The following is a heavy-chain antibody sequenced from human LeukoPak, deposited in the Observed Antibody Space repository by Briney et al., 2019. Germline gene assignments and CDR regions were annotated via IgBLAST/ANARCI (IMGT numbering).Heavy chain of an antibody. Sequence: GGSLRLSCAASGFTFSSYDMHWVRQAPGKGLEWVAVISYDGSNKYYADSVKGRFTISRDKSKNTLYLQMNSLRAEDTAVYYCAKEQESYDSSGYFDYWGQGTLVTVSS. V-gene: IGHV3-30*18. CDR1: GFTFSSYD. J-gene: IGHJ4*02. CDR2: ISYDGSNK. D-gene: IGHD3-22*01. CDR3: AKEQESYDSSGYFDY.